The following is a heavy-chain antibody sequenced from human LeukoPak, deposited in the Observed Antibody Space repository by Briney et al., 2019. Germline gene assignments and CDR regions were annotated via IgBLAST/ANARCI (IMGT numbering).Heavy chain of an antibody. D-gene: IGHD4-17*01. CDR3: ARDRTDYGDYGNWFDP. CDR2: INHGGST. Sequence: SETLSLTCAVYGGSFSGYYWSWIRQPPGKGLEWIGEINHGGSTNYNPSLKSRVTMSVDTSKNQFSLKLSSVTAADTAVYYCARDRTDYGDYGNWFDPWGQGTLVTVSS. V-gene: IGHV4-34*01. J-gene: IGHJ5*02. CDR1: GGSFSGYY.